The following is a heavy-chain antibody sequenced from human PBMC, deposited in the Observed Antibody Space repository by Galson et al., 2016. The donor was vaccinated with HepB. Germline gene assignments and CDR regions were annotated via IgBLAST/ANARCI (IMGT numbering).Heavy chain of an antibody. D-gene: IGHD2-15*01. CDR3: AGYCSGAGYTGALDS. J-gene: IGHJ6*02. CDR2: VFYTGSA. Sequence: SETLSLTCTVSGGSLSRGSYYWSRIRQPPGKGLEWIGYVFYTGSASYNPSLKSRVTISVDPSKNQLSLDLRSVTAADTAVYFCAGYCSGAGYTGALDSWGQGTTVTV. V-gene: IGHV4-61*01. CDR1: GGSLSRGSYY.